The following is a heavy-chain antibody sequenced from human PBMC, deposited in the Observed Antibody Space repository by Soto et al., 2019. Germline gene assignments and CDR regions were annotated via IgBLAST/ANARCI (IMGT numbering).Heavy chain of an antibody. CDR2: IYYSGST. V-gene: IGHV4-30-4*01. CDR3: ASDGGPYGGKGFDY. J-gene: IGHJ4*02. D-gene: IGHD4-17*01. Sequence: QVQLQESGPGLVKPSQTLSLTCTVSGGSISSGDYYWSWIRQPPGKGLEWIGYIYYSGSTYYNPSLKCRVTIAVDTSKSQFSLKLSSVTAADTAVYYCASDGGPYGGKGFDYWGQGTLVTVSS. CDR1: GGSISSGDYY.